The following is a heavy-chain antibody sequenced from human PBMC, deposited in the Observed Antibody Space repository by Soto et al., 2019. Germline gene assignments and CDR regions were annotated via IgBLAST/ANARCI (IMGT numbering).Heavy chain of an antibody. Sequence: QVQLQQWGAGLLKPSETLSLACAVYGGSFSGYYWSWIRQPPGKGLEWIGEINHSGSTNYNPSLKSRVTISVDKSKNQFSLKLSSVTAADTAVYYCARTKYDFWSGYYTFDYWGQGTLVTVSS. J-gene: IGHJ4*02. CDR2: INHSGST. V-gene: IGHV4-34*01. CDR1: GGSFSGYY. D-gene: IGHD3-3*01. CDR3: ARTKYDFWSGYYTFDY.